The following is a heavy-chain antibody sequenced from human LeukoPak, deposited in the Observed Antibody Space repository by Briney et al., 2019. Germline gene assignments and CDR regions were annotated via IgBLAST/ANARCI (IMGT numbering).Heavy chain of an antibody. Sequence: GGSLRLSCAASGFTFSGSAMHWVRQASGKGLEWVGRIRSKANSYATAYAASVKGRFTISRDDSKNTAYLQMNSLRTEDTAVYYCAKANVLYALRGAFDIWGQGTMVTVSS. J-gene: IGHJ3*02. V-gene: IGHV3-73*01. CDR3: AKANVLYALRGAFDI. CDR2: IRSKANSYAT. CDR1: GFTFSGSA. D-gene: IGHD5/OR15-5a*01.